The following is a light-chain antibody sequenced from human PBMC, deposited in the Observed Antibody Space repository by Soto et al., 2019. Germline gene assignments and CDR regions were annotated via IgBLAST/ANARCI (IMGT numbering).Light chain of an antibody. V-gene: IGLV1-40*01. CDR2: GNR. CDR3: QDYVYSLTASV. J-gene: IGLJ3*02. Sequence: QSVLTQPPSVSGAPGQRVTLSCTGNSSNLGAGYDVHWYQQLPGAAPKLVIFGNRNRPSGVPERFSGSKSGTSASLAITGLQAEDAADYYCQDYVYSLTASVFGGGTKLTVL. CDR1: SSNLGAGYD.